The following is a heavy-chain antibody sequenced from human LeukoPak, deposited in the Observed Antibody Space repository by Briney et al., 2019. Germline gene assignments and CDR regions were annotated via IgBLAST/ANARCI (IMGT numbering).Heavy chain of an antibody. Sequence: GRSLRLSCAASGFTFSSYEMNWVRQAPGKGLEWVSYISSSGSTIYYADSVKGRFTISRDNAKNSLYLQMNSLRAEDTAVYYCARDSRGYCSSTSCPDRRFDYWGQGTLVTVSS. CDR3: ARDSRGYCSSTSCPDRRFDY. J-gene: IGHJ4*02. CDR2: ISSSGSTI. V-gene: IGHV3-48*03. D-gene: IGHD2-2*01. CDR1: GFTFSSYE.